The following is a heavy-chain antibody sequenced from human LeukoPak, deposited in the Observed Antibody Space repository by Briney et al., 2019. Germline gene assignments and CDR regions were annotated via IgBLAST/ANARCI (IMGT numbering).Heavy chain of an antibody. Sequence: QPGGSLRLSCAASGLTFSSHWMHWVRQAPGKGLEWVAVISYDGSNKYYADSVKGRFTISRDNSKNTLYLQMNSLRAEDTAVYYCARDGGSGPTELDYFDYWGQGTLVTVSS. J-gene: IGHJ4*02. CDR2: ISYDGSNK. D-gene: IGHD3-10*01. CDR1: GLTFSSHW. V-gene: IGHV3-30-3*01. CDR3: ARDGGSGPTELDYFDY.